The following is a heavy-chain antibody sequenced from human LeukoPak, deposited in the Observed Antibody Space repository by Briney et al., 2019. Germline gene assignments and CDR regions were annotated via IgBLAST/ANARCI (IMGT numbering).Heavy chain of an antibody. CDR1: GRSISSGDYY. V-gene: IGHV4-30-4*08. J-gene: IGHJ4*02. CDR2: IYYSGST. Sequence: SQTLSLTCTVSGRSISSGDYYWSWIRQPPGKGLEWIGYIYYSGSTYYNPSLKSRVTISVDTSKNQFSLKLSSVTAADTAVYFCARLDSGSYVGYWGQGTLVTVSS. D-gene: IGHD3-10*01. CDR3: ARLDSGSYVGY.